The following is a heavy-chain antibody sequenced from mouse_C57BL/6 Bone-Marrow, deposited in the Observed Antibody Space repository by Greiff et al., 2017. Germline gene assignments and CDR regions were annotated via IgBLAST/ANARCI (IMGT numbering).Heavy chain of an antibody. CDR1: GFTFSDYG. J-gene: IGHJ4*01. V-gene: IGHV5-17*01. CDR3: SLTTGGGNYAMDY. D-gene: IGHD2-12*01. CDR2: ISSGSSTI. Sequence: EVMLVESGGGLVKPGGSLKLSCAASGFTFSDYGMHWVRQAPEKGLECVAYISSGSSTIYYADTVKGRFTISRDNAKNNLFLQMTSLRSEDTAMYYCSLTTGGGNYAMDYWGQGTSVTVSS.